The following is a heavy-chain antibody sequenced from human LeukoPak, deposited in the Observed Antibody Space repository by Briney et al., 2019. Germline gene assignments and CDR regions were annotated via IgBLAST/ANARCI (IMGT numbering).Heavy chain of an antibody. V-gene: IGHV3-30*02. CDR3: AKRGGSDWYWAFNV. CDR1: GFTFSSYG. J-gene: IGHJ3*01. D-gene: IGHD6-19*01. CDR2: IRYDGSNK. Sequence: PGGSLRLSCAASGFTFSSYGIHWVRQAPGKGLEWVAFIRYDGSNKYYADSVKGRFTISRDNSKNSLYLRMNSLRAEDTAVYYCAKRGGSDWYWAFNVWGQGALVTVSS.